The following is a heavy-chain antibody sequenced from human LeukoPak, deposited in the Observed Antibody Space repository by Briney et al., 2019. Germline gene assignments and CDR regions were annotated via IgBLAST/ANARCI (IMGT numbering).Heavy chain of an antibody. CDR3: ARERVAGTSRNFDY. CDR2: INHSGST. J-gene: IGHJ4*02. CDR1: GGSFSGYY. D-gene: IGHD6-19*01. V-gene: IGHV4-34*01. Sequence: SETLSLTCAVYGGSFSGYYWSWIRQPPGKGLEWIGEINHSGSTNYNPSLKSRVTISVDTSKNQFSLKLSSVTAADTAVYYCARERVAGTSRNFDYWGQGTLVTVSS.